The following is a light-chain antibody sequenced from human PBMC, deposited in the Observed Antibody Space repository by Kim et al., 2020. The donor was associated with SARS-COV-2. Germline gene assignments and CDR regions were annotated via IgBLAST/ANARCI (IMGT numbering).Light chain of an antibody. Sequence: EIVLTQSPATLSLSPGERAILSCRASRSVSSYLAWYQQKPGQAPRLLIYDASNRATGVPARFSGSGSGTDFNLTISSLEPEDFALYYCQQRSNWPPFTFGPGTKVDIK. CDR1: RSVSSY. J-gene: IGKJ3*01. V-gene: IGKV3-11*01. CDR3: QQRSNWPPFT. CDR2: DAS.